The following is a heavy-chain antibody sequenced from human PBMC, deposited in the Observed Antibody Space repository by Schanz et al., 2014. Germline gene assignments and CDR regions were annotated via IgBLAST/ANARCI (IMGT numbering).Heavy chain of an antibody. CDR3: AKYGGGYSYGFVEY. D-gene: IGHD5-18*01. CDR1: GITFSGYS. J-gene: IGHJ4*02. CDR2: ISGSSSTK. V-gene: IGHV3-48*01. Sequence: EVQLVESGGGLVQPGGSLRLSCAASGITFSGYSMNWVRQAPGKGLEWVSYISGSSSTKYYADSVKGRFTISRDNSNNTLYLQMKSLRAEDTAVYYCAKYGGGYSYGFVEYWGQGILXTVSS.